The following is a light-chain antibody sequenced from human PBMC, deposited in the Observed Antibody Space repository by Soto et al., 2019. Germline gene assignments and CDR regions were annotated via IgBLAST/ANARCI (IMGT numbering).Light chain of an antibody. V-gene: IGLV1-40*01. CDR2: GNS. CDR3: QSYDISLTGPRL. J-gene: IGLJ2*01. CDR1: SSNIGAGYD. Sequence: QSVLTQPPSVSGAPGQRVTISCTGSSSNIGAGYDVHWYQQLPGSAPKLLIFGNSNRPSGVPDRFSGSKSGTSASLAITGLQAEDEADYYCQSYDISLTGPRLFGGGTKLTVL.